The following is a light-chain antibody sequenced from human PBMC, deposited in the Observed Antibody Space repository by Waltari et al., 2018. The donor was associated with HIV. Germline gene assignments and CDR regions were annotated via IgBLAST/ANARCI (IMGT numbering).Light chain of an antibody. Sequence: QSVLTQPPSASGTPGQRVTISCSGSSSNIGSNYVNWYQQLPGTTPKLLIYSNTQRPSGVLDRFSGSKSGTSASLAISGLRSDDEADYYCAAWDDSLSGLYVFGTGTKVTVL. V-gene: IGLV1-47*01. J-gene: IGLJ1*01. CDR1: SSNIGSNY. CDR2: SNT. CDR3: AAWDDSLSGLYV.